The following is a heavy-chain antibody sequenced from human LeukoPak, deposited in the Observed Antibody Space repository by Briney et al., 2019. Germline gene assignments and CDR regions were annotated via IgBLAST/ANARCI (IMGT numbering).Heavy chain of an antibody. CDR1: GFTLSSYA. CDR2: ISGSGADT. V-gene: IGHV3-23*01. D-gene: IGHD4-17*01. CDR3: AKPHGVGY. J-gene: IGHJ4*02. Sequence: GGSLRLSCAASGFTLSSYAMSWVRQAPGEGLGWVSIISGSGADTFYTDSVKGRFTISRDNSKNTLYLQMNSLRAEDTAVYYCAKPHGVGYLGQGTLVTVSS.